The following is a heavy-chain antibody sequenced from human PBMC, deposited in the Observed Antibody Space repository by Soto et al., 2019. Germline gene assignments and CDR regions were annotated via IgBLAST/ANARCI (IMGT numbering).Heavy chain of an antibody. J-gene: IGHJ1*01. CDR1: GFTFGNYA. CDR3: ASEHRLRHTVYRRYVQL. Sequence: QVQLVESGGGVVQPGRSLRLSCAASGFTFGNYAMHWVRQAPGKGLEWVALISYDGSNKYYADSVKGRFTISRDSFKNTLYLQINSLRAEDPAVSYCASEHRLRHTVYRRYVQLWCQGSLVTVSS. CDR2: ISYDGSNK. D-gene: IGHD2-21*01. V-gene: IGHV3-30-3*01.